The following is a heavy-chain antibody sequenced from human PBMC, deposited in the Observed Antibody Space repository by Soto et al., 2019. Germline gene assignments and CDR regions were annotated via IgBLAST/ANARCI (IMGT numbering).Heavy chain of an antibody. V-gene: IGHV4-39*01. CDR1: GGSISSSSSY. J-gene: IGHJ5*02. D-gene: IGHD4-17*01. Sequence: QLQLQESGPGLVKPSETLSLTCTVSGGSISSSSSYWGWIRQPPGKGLEWIGYIYYSGSTNYNPSLKSRVTIPEDTSKTHFSLKLTSVTAADPAVYYCARHPRGGATVISVLNWFDPGAREPWSPSPQ. CDR3: ARHPRGGATVISVLNWFDP. CDR2: IYYSGST.